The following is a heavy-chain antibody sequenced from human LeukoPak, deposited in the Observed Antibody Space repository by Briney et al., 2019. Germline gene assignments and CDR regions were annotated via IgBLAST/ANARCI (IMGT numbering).Heavy chain of an antibody. CDR1: GFTFSSYG. D-gene: IGHD2-2*01. J-gene: IGHJ4*02. CDR3: ARPRGCGSARCNNFDS. CDR2: MEEYGSYI. Sequence: GGSLRLSCAASGFTFSSYGMSWVRQAPGKGLEWVAIMEEYGSYIFYVDSAKGRFIISRDNARNSLYLQMNNLRAEDTAVYYCARPRGCGSARCNNFDSWGQGTLVTVSS. V-gene: IGHV3-7*01.